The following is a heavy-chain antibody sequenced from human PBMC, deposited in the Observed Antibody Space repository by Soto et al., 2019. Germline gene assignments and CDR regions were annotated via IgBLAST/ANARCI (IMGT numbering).Heavy chain of an antibody. Sequence: PSENLSLTCAIPGYRFSRNIAACTWNRQSPSRGLEWLGRTYYRSKWYNDYAVSVKSRITINPDTSKNQFSLQLNSVTPEDTAVYYCARGWYPGRNFFAPRGQGNLVTVS. CDR1: GYRFSRNIAA. CDR3: ARGWYPGRNFFAP. CDR2: TYYRSKWYN. J-gene: IGHJ1*01. V-gene: IGHV6-1*01. D-gene: IGHD6-19*01.